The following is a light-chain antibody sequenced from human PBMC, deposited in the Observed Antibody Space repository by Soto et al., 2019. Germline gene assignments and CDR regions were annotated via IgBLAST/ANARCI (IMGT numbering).Light chain of an antibody. CDR1: TSDVVAYDY. CDR3: SSFAGSNNFPYV. V-gene: IGLV2-8*01. J-gene: IGLJ1*01. Sequence: QSALTQPPSASGSPEQSATTSCTGTTSDVVAYDYVSWYQQHQGKAPKLMIYEINKRPSGVPDRFSGSKSGNTASLTVSGLQAEDEADYYCSSFAGSNNFPYVFGTGTKLTVL. CDR2: EIN.